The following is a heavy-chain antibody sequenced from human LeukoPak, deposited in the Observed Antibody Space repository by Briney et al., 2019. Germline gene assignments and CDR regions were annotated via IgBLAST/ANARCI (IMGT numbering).Heavy chain of an antibody. V-gene: IGHV3-23*01. Sequence: AGGSLRLSCAASGFTFSSYAMSWVRQAPGKGLEWVSAISGSGGSTYYADSVKGRFTISRDNSKNTLYLQMNSLRAEDTAVYYCARGPERTGVGTRYYYDMDVWGQGTTVTVSS. CDR1: GFTFSSYA. CDR3: ARGPERTGVGTRYYYDMDV. J-gene: IGHJ6*02. D-gene: IGHD2-8*01. CDR2: ISGSGGST.